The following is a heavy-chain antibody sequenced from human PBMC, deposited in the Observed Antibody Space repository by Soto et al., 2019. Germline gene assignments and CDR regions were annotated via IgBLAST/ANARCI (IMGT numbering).Heavy chain of an antibody. CDR2: IYYTGST. J-gene: IGHJ4*02. V-gene: IGHV4-30-4*01. D-gene: IGHD3-10*01. CDR3: ARVRMVRVVMADS. CDR1: GGSISSGNIY. Sequence: QVQLQESGPGVVRPSQTLSLTCTVSGGSISSGNIYWSWIRQPPGKGLEWIGYIYYTGSTYYNPSLTSRVNISVNPSKNLCSLTLTSVTAPDTAIFSSARVRMVRVVMADSWGQRTLVIV.